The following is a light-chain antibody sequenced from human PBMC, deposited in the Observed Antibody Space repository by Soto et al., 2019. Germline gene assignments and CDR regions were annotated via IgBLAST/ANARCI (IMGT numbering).Light chain of an antibody. CDR3: QQYGSSPMYT. J-gene: IGKJ2*01. V-gene: IGKV3-20*01. Sequence: IVMTQSPATLSVYPGERATLSCRASQSVSSNLAWYQQKPGQAPRLLIYGISSRATGIPDRFSGSGSGTDFTLTISRLEPEDFAVYYCQQYGSSPMYTFGQGTKVDIK. CDR2: GIS. CDR1: QSVSSN.